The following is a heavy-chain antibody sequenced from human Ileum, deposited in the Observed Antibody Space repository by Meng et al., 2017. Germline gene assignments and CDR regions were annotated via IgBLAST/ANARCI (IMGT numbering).Heavy chain of an antibody. J-gene: IGHJ4*02. D-gene: IGHD3-16*01. CDR3: STSRGIGRYSFDH. V-gene: IGHV3-21*06. CDR2: ISYGSTYI. Sequence: GGSLRLSCAASGFIFSSHCLNWVRQAPGKGLEWVSSISYGSTYIYYGDSVKGRFTISRDDARNSLFLQLDNPRDEDTGVYYCSTSRGIGRYSFDHWGQGSLVTVSS. CDR1: GFIFSSHC.